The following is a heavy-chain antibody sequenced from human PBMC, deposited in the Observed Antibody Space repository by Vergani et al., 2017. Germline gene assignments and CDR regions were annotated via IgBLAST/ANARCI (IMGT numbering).Heavy chain of an antibody. Sequence: EVQLVESGGGLVQPGGSLRLSCAASGFTFSSYSMNWVRQAPGKGLEWVSYISSSSSTIYYADSVKGRFTISRDNAKNSLYLQMNSLRAEDTAVYYCARMGYSSSWPNYFDYWGQGTLVTVSS. CDR1: GFTFSSYS. CDR2: ISSSSSTI. J-gene: IGHJ4*02. CDR3: ARMGYSSSWPNYFDY. V-gene: IGHV3-48*04. D-gene: IGHD6-13*01.